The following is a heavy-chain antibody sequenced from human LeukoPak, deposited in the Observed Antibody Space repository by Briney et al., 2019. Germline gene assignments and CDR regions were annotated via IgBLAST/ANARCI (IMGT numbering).Heavy chain of an antibody. CDR3: ARTQEAGYSSGYYYCYMDV. D-gene: IGHD6-19*01. J-gene: IGHJ6*03. Sequence: SETLSLTCTVSGGSISGYYWSWIRQPPGKGLQWIGYIHYSGSTNYNPSLKSRVTISVDTSKNQFSLKLSSVTAADTAVYYCARTQEAGYSSGYYYCYMDVWGKGTAVTISS. V-gene: IGHV4-59*01. CDR2: IHYSGST. CDR1: GGSISGYY.